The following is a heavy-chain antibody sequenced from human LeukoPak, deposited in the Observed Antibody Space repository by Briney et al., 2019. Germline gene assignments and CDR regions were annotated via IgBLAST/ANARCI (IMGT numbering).Heavy chain of an antibody. CDR1: GESISSSNYY. CDR2: IHYSGST. V-gene: IGHV4-39*02. J-gene: IGHJ6*02. CDR3: ARRYYYYGMDV. Sequence: SETLSLTCTVSGESISSSNYYWGWIRQPPGTGLEWIGSIHYSGSTYYNPSLKSRVTISVDTSKNHFTLKVTSVTAADTAVYYCARRYYYYGMDVWGQGTTVTVSS.